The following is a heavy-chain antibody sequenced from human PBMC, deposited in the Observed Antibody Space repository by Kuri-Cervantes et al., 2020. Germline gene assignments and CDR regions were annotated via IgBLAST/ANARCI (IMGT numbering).Heavy chain of an antibody. J-gene: IGHJ5*02. V-gene: IGHV3-9*01. CDR1: GFTFSSYA. D-gene: IGHD3-10*01. CDR3: AKNSGWVFDP. Sequence: SLKISCAASGFTFSSYAMHWVRQAPGKGLEWVSGISWNSGSIGYADSVKGRFTIPRDNSKNTLYLQMNSLRAEDTAVYYCAKNSGWVFDPWGQGTLVTVSS. CDR2: ISWNSGSI.